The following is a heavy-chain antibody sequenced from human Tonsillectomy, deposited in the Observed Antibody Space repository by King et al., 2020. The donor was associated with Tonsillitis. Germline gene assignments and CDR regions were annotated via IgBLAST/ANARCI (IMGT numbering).Heavy chain of an antibody. V-gene: IGHV4-39*01. CDR3: ARRPTSLIDY. CDR1: GGSISSSSYY. J-gene: IGHJ4*02. CDR2: IYYSGST. Sequence: QLQESGPGLVKPSETLSLTCTVSGGSISSSSYYWGWIRQPPGKGLEWIGGIYYSGSTYYNPSLKSRVTISVDTSKNQFSLKLSSVTAADTAVYYCARRPTSLIDYWGQGTLVTVSS.